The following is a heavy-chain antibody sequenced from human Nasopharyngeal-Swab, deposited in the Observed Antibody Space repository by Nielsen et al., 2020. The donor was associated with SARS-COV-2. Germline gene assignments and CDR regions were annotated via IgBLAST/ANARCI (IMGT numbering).Heavy chain of an antibody. CDR2: ISGSGDTT. D-gene: IGHD2-21*01. Sequence: GEYLKSSCADSGFTFSSYAMSWVRQAPGKGLEWVSIISGSGDTTYYADSVKDRFTISRDNSKNTLYLQTNSLRVEDTAVYYCAKAPYLRGLDVWGQGTTVTVSS. J-gene: IGHJ6*02. CDR1: GFTFSSYA. CDR3: AKAPYLRGLDV. V-gene: IGHV3-23*01.